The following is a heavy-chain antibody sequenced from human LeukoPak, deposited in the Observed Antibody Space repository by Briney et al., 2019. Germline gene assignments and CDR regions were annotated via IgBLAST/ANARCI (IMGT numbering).Heavy chain of an antibody. D-gene: IGHD3-22*01. J-gene: IGHJ6*03. Sequence: PSETLSLTCTVSGGSISTFYWNWMRQTPGKGLEWIGRVYTTGTTNYNPSLKSRVTMSVDTSENQFSLKLSSVTAADTAVYYCARERRTSRIITMIRKHDQKPSYYMDVWGKGTTVTISS. CDR3: ARERRTSRIITMIRKHDQKPSYYMDV. CDR1: GGSISTFY. V-gene: IGHV4-4*07. CDR2: VYTTGTT.